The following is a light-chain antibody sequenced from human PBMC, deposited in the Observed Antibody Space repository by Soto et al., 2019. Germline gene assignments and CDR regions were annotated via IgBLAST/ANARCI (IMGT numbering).Light chain of an antibody. J-gene: IGKJ2*01. V-gene: IGKV1-39*01. Sequence: DIQMTQSPSSLSAFVGDRVTITCRASQRIANFLNWYQQKPGQAPQLLVYGAFSLKGGVPSRFSGSGSGTDFTLTISSLQPEDFATYYCQQSYNTPRTFGQGTNVEIK. CDR3: QQSYNTPRT. CDR1: QRIANF. CDR2: GAF.